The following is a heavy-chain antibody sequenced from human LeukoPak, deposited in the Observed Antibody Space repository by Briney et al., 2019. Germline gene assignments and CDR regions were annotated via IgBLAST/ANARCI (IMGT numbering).Heavy chain of an antibody. CDR2: ISSSSSYI. V-gene: IGHV3-21*01. CDR1: GFTFSSYS. D-gene: IGHD6-13*01. CDR3: ARESYSSSCLDY. Sequence: GGSLRLSCAASGFTFSSYSMNWVRQAPGKGLEWVSSISSSSSYIYYADSVKGRFTITRDNAKNSLYLQMNSLRAEDTAVYYCARESYSSSCLDYWGQGTLVTVSS. J-gene: IGHJ4*02.